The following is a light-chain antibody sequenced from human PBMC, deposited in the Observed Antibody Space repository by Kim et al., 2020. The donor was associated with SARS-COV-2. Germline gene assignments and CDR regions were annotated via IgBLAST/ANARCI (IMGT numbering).Light chain of an antibody. CDR2: DTT. CDR3: LLTYRATLV. V-gene: IGLV7-46*01. J-gene: IGLJ2*01. CDR1: TGAVTSGHY. Sequence: QAVVTQESSPTVSPGGTVTLTCGSSTGAVTSGHYAYWLQQRPGQAPKTLIYDTTIKHSWTPARFSGSLLGGRAALTLSGAQPEDEAEYHCLLTYRATLVFGGGTQLTVL.